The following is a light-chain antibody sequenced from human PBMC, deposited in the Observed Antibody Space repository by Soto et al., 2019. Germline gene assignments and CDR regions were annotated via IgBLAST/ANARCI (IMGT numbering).Light chain of an antibody. CDR1: SSNIGRGYD. Sequence: QSVLTQPPSVSGAPGQRVTISCTGSSSNIGRGYDVHWYQQLPGTAPKLLIYGNNNRPSGVPDRFSGSKSGTSASLAITGLQAEDEADYYCQSYDNSLTGYWVFGGGTQLTVL. J-gene: IGLJ3*02. V-gene: IGLV1-40*01. CDR2: GNN. CDR3: QSYDNSLTGYWV.